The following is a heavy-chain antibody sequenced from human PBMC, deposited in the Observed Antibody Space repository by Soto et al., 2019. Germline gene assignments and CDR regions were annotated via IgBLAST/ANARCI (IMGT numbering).Heavy chain of an antibody. CDR2: ISGSGGST. CDR3: ARRNWNYGAFDI. CDR1: GFTFSSYA. D-gene: IGHD1-7*01. V-gene: IGHV3-23*01. J-gene: IGHJ3*02. Sequence: EVQLLESGGGLVQPGGSLRLSCAASGFTFSSYAISWVRQAPGKGLEWVSGISGSGGSTYYADSVNGRFTFSRDNSKSTLYLQMHSLRAEDTAVYYCARRNWNYGAFDIWGQGTMVTVSS.